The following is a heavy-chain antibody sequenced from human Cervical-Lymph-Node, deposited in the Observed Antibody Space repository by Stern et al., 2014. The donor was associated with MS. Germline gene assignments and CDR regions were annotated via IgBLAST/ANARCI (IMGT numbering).Heavy chain of an antibody. CDR2: ISTSGIT. Sequence: QVQLQESGPGLVKPSQTLSLTCTVSGGSVSSSDYYWSWIRQPAGKGLEWIGRISTSGITNYNPSLKSRVTISVDTSRKQFSLKLTSVTAADTAVYFCARDRRRYYGSGTYIYYFDSWGQGTLVTVSS. CDR1: GGSVSSSDYY. CDR3: ARDRRRYYGSGTYIYYFDS. J-gene: IGHJ4*02. V-gene: IGHV4-61*02. D-gene: IGHD3-10*01.